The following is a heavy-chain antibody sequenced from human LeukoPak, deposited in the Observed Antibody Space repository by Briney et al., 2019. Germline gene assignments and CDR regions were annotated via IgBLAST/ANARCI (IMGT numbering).Heavy chain of an antibody. CDR3: ARGRTISETGDFDF. V-gene: IGHV4-34*01. D-gene: IGHD7-27*01. CDR1: RGSCSTYY. CDR2: INHGGET. J-gene: IGHJ4*02. Sequence: PPGTPCLTSAVYRGSCSTYYWSWIPQSPGTGVEWIAEINHGGETNYNPSVKSRVTISVATSKKQFSLKVRSLTAADTAVYSCARGRTISETGDFDFWGQGTLVTVSS.